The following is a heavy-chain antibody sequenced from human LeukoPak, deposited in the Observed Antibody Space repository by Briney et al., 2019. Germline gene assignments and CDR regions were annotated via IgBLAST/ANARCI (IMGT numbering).Heavy chain of an antibody. V-gene: IGHV3-21*01. J-gene: IGHJ6*03. CDR1: GLTSSSYI. Sequence: GGPLRLLCAASGLTSSSYIMNWVRQAPGKGREWVSSISSGSSYTYYAPSVKGRFTLSRDDARDSLYLQMNSLRAEDTAVYYCASHIGDYYYYYYMDGWGKGTTVSAS. D-gene: IGHD2-21*01. CDR3: ASHIGDYYYYYYMDG. CDR2: ISSGSSYT.